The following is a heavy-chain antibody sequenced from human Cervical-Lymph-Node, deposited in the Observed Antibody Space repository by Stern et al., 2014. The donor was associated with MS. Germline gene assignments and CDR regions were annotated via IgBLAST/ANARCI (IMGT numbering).Heavy chain of an antibody. D-gene: IGHD1-26*01. CDR1: GCTFSSHA. CDR2: IIPIFGTA. J-gene: IGHJ6*02. V-gene: IGHV1-69*01. Sequence: DQLVESGAEVKQPGTSVKVSCKASGCTFSSHAISWVRQAPGQGLEWMGGIIPIFGTANYAQKFQGRVTITADESTSTAYMELSSLRSEGTAVYYCARGELKEGLVRGMDVWGQGTTVTVSS. CDR3: ARGELKEGLVRGMDV.